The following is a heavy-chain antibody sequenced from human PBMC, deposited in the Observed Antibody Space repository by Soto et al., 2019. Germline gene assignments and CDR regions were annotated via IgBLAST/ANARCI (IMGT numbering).Heavy chain of an antibody. CDR3: ARQLEYSGYDSYYYYMDV. CDR1: GGSISSYY. J-gene: IGHJ6*03. V-gene: IGHV4-59*08. CDR2: IYYSGST. Sequence: PSETLSLTCTVSGGSISSYYWSWIRQPPGKGLGWIGYIYYSGSTNYNPSLKSRVTISVDTSKNQFSLKLSSVTAADTAVYYCARQLEYSGYDSYYYYMDVWGKGTTVTVSS. D-gene: IGHD5-12*01.